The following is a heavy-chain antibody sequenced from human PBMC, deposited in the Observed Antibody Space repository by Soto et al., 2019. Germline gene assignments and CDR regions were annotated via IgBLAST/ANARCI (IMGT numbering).Heavy chain of an antibody. J-gene: IGHJ5*02. CDR2: FSGGGGGT. CDR1: GFISSDYV. D-gene: IGHD1-1*01. CDR3: VRWNGFGDR. V-gene: IGHV3-23*01. Sequence: EVQLFESGGGLVQPGGSLRLSCAGSGFISSDYVVTWVRQAPGKGLEWVSGFSGGGGGTFYADSVKGRFTISRDDPKNTAYLQMNSLGAEDTAVYYCVRWNGFGDRWGQGTLVTVSS.